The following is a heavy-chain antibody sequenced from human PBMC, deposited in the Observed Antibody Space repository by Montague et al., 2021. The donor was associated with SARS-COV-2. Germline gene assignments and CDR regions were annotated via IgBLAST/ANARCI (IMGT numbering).Heavy chain of an antibody. CDR3: ARDLGGRGNTITIFGVVIPTFDS. CDR1: GFTFSSYE. V-gene: IGHV3-48*03. D-gene: IGHD3-3*01. J-gene: IGHJ4*02. Sequence: SLRLSCAASGFTFSSYEMNWVRQAPGKGLEWVSYISSSGSTIYYADSVKGRFTISRDNAKNSLYLQMNSLRAEDTAVYYCARDLGGRGNTITIFGVVIPTFDSWGQGTLVTVSS. CDR2: ISSSGSTI.